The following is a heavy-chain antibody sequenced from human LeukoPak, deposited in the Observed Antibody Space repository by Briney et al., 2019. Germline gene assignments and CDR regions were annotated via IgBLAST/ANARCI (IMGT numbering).Heavy chain of an antibody. Sequence: ASVTVSCTASGYTFTSYYMHWVRQAPGQGLEWMGIINPSGGSTSYAQKFQGRVTMTRDTSTSTVYMELSSLRSEDTAVYYCARVEGVWGSYLDYWGQGTLVTVSS. J-gene: IGHJ4*02. D-gene: IGHD3-16*02. CDR3: ARVEGVWGSYLDY. V-gene: IGHV1-46*01. CDR2: INPSGGST. CDR1: GYTFTSYY.